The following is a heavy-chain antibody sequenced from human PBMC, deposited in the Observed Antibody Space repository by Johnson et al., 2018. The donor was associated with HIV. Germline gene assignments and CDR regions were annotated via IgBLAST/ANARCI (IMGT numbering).Heavy chain of an antibody. Sequence: QVQLVESGGGVVQPGRSLRLSCAASGFTFSTYGMHWVRQAPGKGLEWVAVTWSDGSHQYYADSVKGRFTISRDNAKKSLYLQMNSLRAEDTAWYHCARVTIFGVVIDHDAFDIWGQGAMVTVSS. CDR2: TWSDGSHQ. CDR1: GFTFSTYG. V-gene: IGHV3-33*08. D-gene: IGHD3-3*01. J-gene: IGHJ3*02. CDR3: ARVTIFGVVIDHDAFDI.